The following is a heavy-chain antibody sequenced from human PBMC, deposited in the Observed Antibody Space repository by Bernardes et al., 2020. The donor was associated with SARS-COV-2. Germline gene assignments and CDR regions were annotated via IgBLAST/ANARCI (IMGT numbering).Heavy chain of an antibody. CDR1: GGSISSGGYY. CDR2: IYYSGST. CDR3: ARVGVTMVRGVRDPYYYYGMDV. J-gene: IGHJ6*02. D-gene: IGHD3-10*01. V-gene: IGHV4-31*03. Sequence: SETLSLTRNVSGGSISSGGYYWSWIRQHPGKGLEWIGYIYYSGSTYYNPSLKSRVTISVDTSKNQFSLKLSSVTAADTAVYYCARVGVTMVRGVRDPYYYYGMDVWGQGTTVTVSS.